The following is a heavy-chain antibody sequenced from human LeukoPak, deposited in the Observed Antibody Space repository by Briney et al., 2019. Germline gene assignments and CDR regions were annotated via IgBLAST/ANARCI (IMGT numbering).Heavy chain of an antibody. CDR1: GGSISSYY. Sequence: PSETLSLTCTVSGGSISSYYWSWIRQPPGKGLEWIGYIYCSGSTNYNPSLKSRVTISVDTSKNQFSLKLSSVTAADTAVYYCARDRGYYDSSGYYYVVGYYYYYGMDVWGQGTTVTVSS. CDR2: IYCSGST. J-gene: IGHJ6*02. D-gene: IGHD3-22*01. CDR3: ARDRGYYDSSGYYYVVGYYYYYGMDV. V-gene: IGHV4-59*01.